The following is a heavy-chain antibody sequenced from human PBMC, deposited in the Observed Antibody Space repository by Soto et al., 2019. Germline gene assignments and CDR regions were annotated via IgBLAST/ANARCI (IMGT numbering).Heavy chain of an antibody. CDR3: ARAFEDQLLSRYCYYGMDV. D-gene: IGHD2-2*01. CDR1: GFTFSSYE. Sequence: EVQLVESGGGLVQPGGSLRLSCAASGFTFSSYEMNWVRQAPGKGLEWVSYISSSGSTIYYADSVKGRFTISRDNAKNSLYLQMNSLRAEDTAVYYCARAFEDQLLSRYCYYGMDVWGQGTTVTVSS. J-gene: IGHJ6*02. V-gene: IGHV3-48*03. CDR2: ISSSGSTI.